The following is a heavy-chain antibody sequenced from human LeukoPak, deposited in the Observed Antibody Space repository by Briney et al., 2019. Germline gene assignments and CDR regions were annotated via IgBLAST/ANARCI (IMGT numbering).Heavy chain of an antibody. D-gene: IGHD6-13*01. CDR2: ISYDGSNK. J-gene: IGHJ5*02. CDR1: GFTFSSYA. Sequence: PGRSLRLSCAASGFTFSSYAMHWVRQAPGKGLEWVAVISYDGSNKYYADSVKGRFTISRDNSKNTLYLQMNSLRAEDTAVYYCAKGIAAAVREWFDPWGQGTLVTVSS. CDR3: AKGIAAAVREWFDP. V-gene: IGHV3-30-3*01.